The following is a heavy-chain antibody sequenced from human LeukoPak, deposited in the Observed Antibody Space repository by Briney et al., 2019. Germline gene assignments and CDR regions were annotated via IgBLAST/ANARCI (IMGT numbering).Heavy chain of an antibody. J-gene: IGHJ4*02. CDR1: GGTFSSYA. V-gene: IGHV1-69*06. CDR2: IIPIFGTA. CDR3: ARDNTMVRGPLGY. Sequence: SVKVSCKASGGTFSSYAISWVRQAPGQGLEWMGGIIPIFGTANYAQKFQGRVTITADKSTSTAYMELSSLRSEDTAVYYCARDNTMVRGPLGYWGQGTLVTVSS. D-gene: IGHD3-10*01.